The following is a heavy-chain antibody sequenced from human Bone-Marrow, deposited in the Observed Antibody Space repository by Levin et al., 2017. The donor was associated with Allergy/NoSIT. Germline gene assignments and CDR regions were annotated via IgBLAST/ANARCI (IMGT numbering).Heavy chain of an antibody. Sequence: GGSLRLSCAASGFTFGDYAIHWVRQAPGKGLEWVSGISWNSGNSGYADSVKGRFTISRDNAKNSVYLQMNSLRAEDTALYYCARDLSEHGSYYYYYGLDVWGQGTTVTVSS. CDR2: ISWNSGNS. D-gene: IGHD2-21*01. J-gene: IGHJ6*02. CDR1: GFTFGDYA. V-gene: IGHV3-9*01. CDR3: ARDLSEHGSYYYYYGLDV.